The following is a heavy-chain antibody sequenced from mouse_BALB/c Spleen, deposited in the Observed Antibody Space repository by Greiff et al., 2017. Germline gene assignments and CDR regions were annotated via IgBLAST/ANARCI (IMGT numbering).Heavy chain of an antibody. J-gene: IGHJ4*01. CDR3: AREMDY. V-gene: IGHV5-4*02. CDR1: GFTFSDYY. CDR2: ISDGGSYT. Sequence: EVKVVESGGGLVKPGGSLKLSCAASGFTFSDYYMYWVRQTPEKRLEWVATISDGGSYTYYPDSVKGRFTISRDNAKNNLYLQMSSLKSEDTAMYYWAREMDYWGQGTSVTVSS.